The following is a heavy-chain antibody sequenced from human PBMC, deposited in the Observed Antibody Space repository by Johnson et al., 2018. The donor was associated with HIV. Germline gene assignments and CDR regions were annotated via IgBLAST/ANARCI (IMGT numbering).Heavy chain of an antibody. D-gene: IGHD3-10*01. CDR2: IKTDWSNT. CDR1: GFTFSSYW. V-gene: IGHV3-74*02. J-gene: IGHJ3*02. Sequence: VQLVESGGGSVQPGGSLRLSCAASGFTFSSYWMHWVRQAPGTGLMWVSNIKTDWSNTNYADSVKGRFTISRDNAKNTVYLQMDSLRDEDMAVYYGERGALGSLDSWGEGTMVTVTA. CDR3: ERGALGSLDS.